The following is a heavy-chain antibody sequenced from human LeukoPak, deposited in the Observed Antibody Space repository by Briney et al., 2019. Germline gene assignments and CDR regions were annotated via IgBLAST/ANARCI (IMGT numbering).Heavy chain of an antibody. CDR3: ATDLGLDTTMIFFDY. D-gene: IGHD3/OR15-3a*01. CDR1: GYTFTSFG. J-gene: IGHJ4*02. CDR2: ISAYNGNT. Sequence: ASVKVSCKASGYTFTSFGISWVRQAPGQGPEWMGWISAYNGNTNYVQRYQGRVTMTADTSTSTAYMELRSLTSDDTAVYYCATDLGLDTTMIFFDYWGQGTLVTVSS. V-gene: IGHV1-18*01.